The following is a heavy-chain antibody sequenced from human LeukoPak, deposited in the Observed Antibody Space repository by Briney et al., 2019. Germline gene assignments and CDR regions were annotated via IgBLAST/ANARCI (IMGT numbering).Heavy chain of an antibody. V-gene: IGHV4-61*01. Sequence: PSETLSLTCTVSGGSVSSGSYYWNWIRQPPGKGLEWIGYIYYSGNTHYKPSLKSRVTISVDTSENQFSLKLSSVTAADTAMYYCARALAVAGTYDMYFHHWGQGTLVTVSS. CDR1: GGSVSSGSYY. D-gene: IGHD6-19*01. J-gene: IGHJ1*01. CDR3: ARALAVAGTYDMYFHH. CDR2: IYYSGNT.